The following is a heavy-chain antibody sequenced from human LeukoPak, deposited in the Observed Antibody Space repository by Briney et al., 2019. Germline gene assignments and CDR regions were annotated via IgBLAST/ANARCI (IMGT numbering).Heavy chain of an antibody. Sequence: PGGSLRLSCAASGFTFSNHAMSWVRQAPGKGLEWVAAISGSGGRTDYAASVKGRFTISRDNSKNTLYLQMNSLRADDTAVYYCARHKENYGDSCLDDDWGQGTLVTVSS. V-gene: IGHV3-23*01. CDR3: ARHKENYGDSCLDDD. J-gene: IGHJ4*02. CDR2: ISGSGGRT. D-gene: IGHD4-17*01. CDR1: GFTFSNHA.